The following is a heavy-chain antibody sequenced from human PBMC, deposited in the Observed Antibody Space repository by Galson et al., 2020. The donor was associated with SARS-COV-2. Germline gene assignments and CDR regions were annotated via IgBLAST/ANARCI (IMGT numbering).Heavy chain of an antibody. CDR1: GFPFSSYS. J-gene: IGHJ2*01. D-gene: IGHD3-22*01. Sequence: GGSLRLSCAASGFPFSSYSMTWVRQAPGKGLEWVSSISRSSAYIFYADSVKGRFTFSRDNARNSSYLQMNSLRPEDTALYYCARVYSDSSGYYTNWYFDLWGRGTLVTVSS. CDR3: ARVYSDSSGYYTNWYFDL. V-gene: IGHV3-21*01. CDR2: ISRSSAYI.